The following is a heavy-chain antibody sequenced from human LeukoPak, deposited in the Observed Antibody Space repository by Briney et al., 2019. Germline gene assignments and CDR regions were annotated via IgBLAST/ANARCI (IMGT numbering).Heavy chain of an antibody. J-gene: IGHJ3*02. Sequence: SETLSPTCTVSGGSISSYYWSWIRQPPGKGLEWIGYIYYSGSTNYNPSLKSRVTISVDTSKNQFSLKLSSVTAADTAVYYCAHAYDLTHAFDIWGQGTMVTVSS. V-gene: IGHV4-59*01. CDR3: AHAYDLTHAFDI. D-gene: IGHD1-1*01. CDR1: GGSISSYY. CDR2: IYYSGST.